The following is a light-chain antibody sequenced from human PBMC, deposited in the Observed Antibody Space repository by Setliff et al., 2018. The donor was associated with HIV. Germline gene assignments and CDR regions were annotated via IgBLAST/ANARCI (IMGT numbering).Light chain of an antibody. CDR1: SSDVGRYNL. Sequence: QSVLTQPASVSGSPRQAITISCTGTSSDVGRYNLVSWYQHHPGRAPKLIIYDVTKRPSGVSDRFSGSKSGNTASLTISGLQADDEADYYCCSFAGFPYPYFFGIGTKVTVL. CDR3: CSFAGFPYPYF. V-gene: IGLV2-23*02. J-gene: IGLJ1*01. CDR2: DVT.